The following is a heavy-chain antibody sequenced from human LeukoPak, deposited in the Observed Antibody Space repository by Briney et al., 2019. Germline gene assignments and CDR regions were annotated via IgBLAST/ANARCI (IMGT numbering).Heavy chain of an antibody. CDR3: ARRTLFGVIKPPDY. V-gene: IGHV3-11*01. CDR2: ISSSGSTT. D-gene: IGHD3-3*01. Sequence: GGSLRLSCAASGFTFSDYYMSWIRQAPGKGLEWVSYISSSGSTTYYADSVKGRFTISRGNSKNTLYLQMNSLRAEDTAVYYCARRTLFGVIKPPDYWGQGTLVTVSS. J-gene: IGHJ4*02. CDR1: GFTFSDYY.